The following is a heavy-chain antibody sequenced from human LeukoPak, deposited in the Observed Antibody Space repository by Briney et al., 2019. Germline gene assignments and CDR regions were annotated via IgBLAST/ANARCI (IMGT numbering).Heavy chain of an antibody. CDR1: GFTFSSYG. Sequence: PGGSLRLSCAASGFTFSSYGMHWVRQAPGKGLEWVAFIRYDGSNKYYADSVKGRFTISRDKSKNTLYLQMNSLRAEDTAVYYCAKTGREAYYYDSSGYPFDYWGQGTLVTVSS. CDR3: AKTGREAYYYDSSGYPFDY. CDR2: IRYDGSNK. V-gene: IGHV3-30*02. D-gene: IGHD3-22*01. J-gene: IGHJ4*02.